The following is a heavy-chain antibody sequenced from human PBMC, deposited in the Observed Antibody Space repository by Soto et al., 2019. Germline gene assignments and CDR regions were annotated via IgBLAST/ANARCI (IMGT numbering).Heavy chain of an antibody. CDR2: NFSHAEK. J-gene: IGHJ4*02. D-gene: IGHD3-16*02. Sequence: QVTLKESGPALVKPTETLTLTCTVSGFSLRNARMGVSWIRQPPGKALEWLAQNFSHAEKSYSKSLKSGLTIANDTSKRPVVLTMTDMDPVDTATYYCAAAQQDYDYVWEPYRYSGFEYWGQGTLVTVS. CDR3: AAAQQDYDYVWEPYRYSGFEY. V-gene: IGHV2-26*01. CDR1: GFSLRNARMG.